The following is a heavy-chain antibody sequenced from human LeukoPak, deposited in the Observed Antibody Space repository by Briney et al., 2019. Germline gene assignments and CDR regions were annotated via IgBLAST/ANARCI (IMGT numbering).Heavy chain of an antibody. CDR2: IYYSGTI. V-gene: IGHV4-59*01. CDR3: ARAWATDYFDY. Sequence: PSETLSLTCTVSGGSISSYYWGWIRQPPGKGLEWIGYIYYSGTIKYNPSLKSRVTISVDTSKNQFSLKLSSVTAADTAMYYCARAWATDYFDYWGQGTLVTVSS. CDR1: GGSISSYY. J-gene: IGHJ4*02.